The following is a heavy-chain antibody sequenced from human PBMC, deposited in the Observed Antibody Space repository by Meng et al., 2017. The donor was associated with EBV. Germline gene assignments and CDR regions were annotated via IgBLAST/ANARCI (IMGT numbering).Heavy chain of an antibody. CDR1: GGSVNNESYY. CDR2: IYYTGST. CDR3: ARGDYTNYPRWFDP. J-gene: IGHJ5*02. V-gene: IGHV4-61*01. Sequence: QVQLQESGPGLVKPSETRSLTCTVSGGSVNNESYYWGWIRQPPGKGLEYIGYIYYTGSTNYNSSLKSRVTISLDKSKNQFSLKLTSLTAADTAIYYCARGDYTNYPRWFDPWGQGTMVTVSS. D-gene: IGHD4-11*01.